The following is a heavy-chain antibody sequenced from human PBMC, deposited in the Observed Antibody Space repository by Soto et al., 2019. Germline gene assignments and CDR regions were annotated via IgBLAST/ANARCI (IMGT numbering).Heavy chain of an antibody. CDR3: AKEPPGAAAGIDYFDY. CDR2: ISGSGGST. J-gene: IGHJ4*02. V-gene: IGHV3-23*01. D-gene: IGHD6-13*01. CDR1: GFPFISYA. Sequence: GGSLRLSCAASGFPFISYAMSWVRQAPGKGLEWVSAISGSGGSTYYADSVKGRFTISRDNSKNTLYLQMNSLRAEDTAVYYCAKEPPGAAAGIDYFDYWGQGTLVTVPS.